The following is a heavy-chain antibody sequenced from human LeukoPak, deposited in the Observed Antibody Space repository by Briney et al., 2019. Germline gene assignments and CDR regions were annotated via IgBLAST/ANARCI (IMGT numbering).Heavy chain of an antibody. CDR3: ARSGDPNMDV. J-gene: IGHJ6*02. D-gene: IGHD5-24*01. CDR1: GGSISSYY. CDR2: IYYSGST. Sequence: SETLSLTCTVSGGSISSYYWSWIRQPPGRGLEWIGYIYYSGSTNYNPSLKSRVTISVDTSKNQFSLKLSSVTAADTAVYYCARSGDPNMDVWGQGTTVTVSS. V-gene: IGHV4-59*08.